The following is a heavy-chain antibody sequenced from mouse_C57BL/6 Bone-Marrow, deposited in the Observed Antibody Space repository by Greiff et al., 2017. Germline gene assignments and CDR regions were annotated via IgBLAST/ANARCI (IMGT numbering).Heavy chain of an antibody. CDR3: ALQFSTTVVEGF. Sequence: VQLQQSGPELVKPGASVKISCKASGYTFTDYYMNWVKQSHGKSLEWIGDINPNNGGTSYNQKFKGKATVTVDKSSSTAYMARRSRTSEDSAVYASALQFSTTVVEGFWGQGTTLTVSS. V-gene: IGHV1-26*01. CDR1: GYTFTDYY. CDR2: INPNNGGT. J-gene: IGHJ2*01. D-gene: IGHD1-1*01.